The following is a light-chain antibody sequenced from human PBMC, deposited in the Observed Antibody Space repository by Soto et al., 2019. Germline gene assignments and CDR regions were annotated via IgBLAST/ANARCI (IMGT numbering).Light chain of an antibody. CDR1: QNVGSRY. J-gene: IGKJ2*01. CDR3: QHRDNWSYI. Sequence: EIVLTQSPGTLSLSPGERATLSCRASQNVGSRYLAWYQQKPGQAPRLLIYGTSNRATGIPDRFSGSGSGTDFSLTISSLEPGDLAVYSCQHRDNWSYIFGQGTKVEIK. V-gene: IGKV3D-20*02. CDR2: GTS.